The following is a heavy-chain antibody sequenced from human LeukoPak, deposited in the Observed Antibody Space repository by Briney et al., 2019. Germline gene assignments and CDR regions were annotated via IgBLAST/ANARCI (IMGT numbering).Heavy chain of an antibody. J-gene: IGHJ4*02. CDR2: INAGYGNT. Sequence: GASVTVSCKASGYTFTNYAMHWVRQAPGQRLEWMGWINAGYGNTRYSQEFQGRVTITRDTSASTAYMELSSLRSEDMAVYYCARAFSSSWPGPFFDYWGQGTLVTVSS. CDR3: ARAFSSSWPGPFFDY. V-gene: IGHV1-3*03. D-gene: IGHD6-13*01. CDR1: GYTFTNYA.